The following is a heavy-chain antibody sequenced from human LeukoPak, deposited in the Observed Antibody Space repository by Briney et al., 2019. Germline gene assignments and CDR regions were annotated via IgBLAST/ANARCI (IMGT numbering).Heavy chain of an antibody. CDR2: INPNSGGT. CDR1: GYTFTGYY. D-gene: IGHD1-26*01. CDR3: ARDKSKWELLPGN. J-gene: IGHJ4*02. Sequence: ASVKVSCKASGYTFTGYYMHWVRQAPGQGLEWMGWINPNSGGTNYAQKFQGRVTMTRDTSISTAYMELSRLRSDDTAVYYCARDKSKWELLPGNWGQGTLVTASS. V-gene: IGHV1-2*02.